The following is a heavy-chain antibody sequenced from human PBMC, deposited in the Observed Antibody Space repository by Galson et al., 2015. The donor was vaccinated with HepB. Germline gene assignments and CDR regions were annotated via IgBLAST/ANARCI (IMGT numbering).Heavy chain of an antibody. CDR2: ISGSYGST. D-gene: IGHD2-21*02. J-gene: IGHJ6*02. CDR3: AKAQAHCGGDCYSPYYYYGLNV. V-gene: IGHV3-23*01. CDR1: GFTLSTYA. Sequence: SLRLSCAASGFTLSTYAMNWVRQAPGKGLEWVSGISGSYGSTYYADYVKGRFTISRDDSKNTLFLQVSSLRAEDTAVYFCAKAQAHCGGDCYSPYYYYGLNVWGQGTTVTVSS.